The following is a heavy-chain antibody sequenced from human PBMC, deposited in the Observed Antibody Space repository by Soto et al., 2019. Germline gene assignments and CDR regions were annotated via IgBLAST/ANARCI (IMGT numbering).Heavy chain of an antibody. CDR3: AREGPYYYDSSGYLFDI. V-gene: IGHV4-4*07. Sequence: KPSETLSLTCTVSGGSISSYYWSWIRQPAGKGLEWIGRIYTSGSTNYNPSLKSRVTMSVDTSKNQFSLKLSSVTAADTAVYYCAREGPYYYDSSGYLFDIWGQGTMVTVSS. J-gene: IGHJ3*02. D-gene: IGHD3-22*01. CDR1: GGSISSYY. CDR2: IYTSGST.